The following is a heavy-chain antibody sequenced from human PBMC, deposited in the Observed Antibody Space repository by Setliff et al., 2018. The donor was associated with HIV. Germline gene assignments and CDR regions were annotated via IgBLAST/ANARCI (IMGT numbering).Heavy chain of an antibody. D-gene: IGHD3-3*01. J-gene: IGHJ5*02. CDR3: ARDRGSYNFWSGLARGDNWFDP. V-gene: IGHV4-59*01. Sequence: SETLSFTCTVSGASISTYYWSWIRQPPGKGLEWIGYIFYSGSSNYNPSLKSRVTMSVDTSKNQFSLNLTSVTAADTAVYYCARDRGSYNFWSGLARGDNWFDPWGQGTLVTVSS. CDR1: GASISTYY. CDR2: IFYSGSS.